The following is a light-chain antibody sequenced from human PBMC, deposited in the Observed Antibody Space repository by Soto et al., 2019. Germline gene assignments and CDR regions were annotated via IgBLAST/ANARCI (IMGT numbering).Light chain of an antibody. Sequence: QSVLTQPPSVSGAPGQRVTISCTGSSSNIGAGFDVHWYQQLPGTAPKLLIYANKNRPSGVPDRFSGSKSGTSASLAITGLQAEDEAAYYCQSSDSSLSASYVFGTGTKVTVL. V-gene: IGLV1-40*01. CDR3: QSSDSSLSASYV. CDR2: ANK. CDR1: SSNIGAGFD. J-gene: IGLJ1*01.